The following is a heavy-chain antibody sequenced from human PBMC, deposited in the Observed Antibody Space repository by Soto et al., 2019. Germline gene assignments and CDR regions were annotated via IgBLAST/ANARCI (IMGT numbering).Heavy chain of an antibody. CDR2: FYYTGSI. J-gene: IGHJ4*02. CDR3: ARSMFYSDGSNYSPFDY. CDR1: GGSISSSSYY. D-gene: IGHD3-22*01. V-gene: IGHV4-61*05. Sequence: ETLSLTCTVSGGSISSSSYYWGWIRQPPGKGLEWIGYFYYTGSINYNPSLKSRVTISIDASKNQFSLRLSSVTAADTAVYYCARSMFYSDGSNYSPFDYWGQGTLVTVSS.